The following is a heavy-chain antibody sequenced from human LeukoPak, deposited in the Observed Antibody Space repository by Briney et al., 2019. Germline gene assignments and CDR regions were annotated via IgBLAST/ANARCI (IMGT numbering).Heavy chain of an antibody. V-gene: IGHV4-34*01. CDR1: GGSFSGYY. D-gene: IGHD1-26*01. CDR3: ARGLSGSYHSPFGY. CDR2: INHSGST. J-gene: IGHJ4*02. Sequence: SETLSLTCAVYGGSFSGYYWNWIRQPPGKGLEWIGEINHSGSTNYNPSLKSRVTILVDTSKNQFSLKLSSVTAADTAVYYCARGLSGSYHSPFGYWGQGTLLTVSP.